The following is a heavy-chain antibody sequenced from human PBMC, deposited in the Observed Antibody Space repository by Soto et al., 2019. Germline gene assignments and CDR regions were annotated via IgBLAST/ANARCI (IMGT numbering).Heavy chain of an antibody. V-gene: IGHV3-23*01. CDR1: GFTFSSYT. J-gene: IGHJ4*02. CDR3: AKDRLDGGYYPSEIDY. CDR2: ISGSGSST. Sequence: QPGGSLRLSCAASGFTFSSYTMSWVRQVPGKGLEWVSGISGSGSSTYNADSVKGRFTISRDNSKNTLYLQMISLRAEDTAVYYCAKDRLDGGYYPSEIDYWGLGTLVTVSS. D-gene: IGHD3-22*01.